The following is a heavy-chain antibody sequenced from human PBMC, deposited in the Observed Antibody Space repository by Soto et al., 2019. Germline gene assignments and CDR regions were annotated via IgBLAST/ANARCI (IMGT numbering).Heavy chain of an antibody. CDR1: GYTFTSYG. Sequence: QVQLVQSGAEVKKPGASVKVSCKASGYTFTSYGISWVRQAPGQGLEWMGWISAYNGNTNYAQKLQGTXTXTXYTSTSTAYMELRSLRSDDTAVNYCARDRYSYGMDVWGQGTTVTVSS. CDR2: ISAYNGNT. J-gene: IGHJ6*02. CDR3: ARDRYSYGMDV. V-gene: IGHV1-18*01.